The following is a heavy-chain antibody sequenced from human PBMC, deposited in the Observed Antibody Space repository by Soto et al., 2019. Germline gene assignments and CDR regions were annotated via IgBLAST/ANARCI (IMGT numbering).Heavy chain of an antibody. Sequence: GGSLRLSCAASGFTFSRYSMNWVRQAPGKGLEWVSSIDSYSNFIYYADSVKGRFIISRDNARNSLFLQMSSLRAEDTAVYYCARERFLEWLVGVRFWAFDNWGQGTMVTVSS. CDR1: GFTFSRYS. CDR2: IDSYSNFI. J-gene: IGHJ3*02. D-gene: IGHD3-3*01. CDR3: ARERFLEWLVGVRFWAFDN. V-gene: IGHV3-21*01.